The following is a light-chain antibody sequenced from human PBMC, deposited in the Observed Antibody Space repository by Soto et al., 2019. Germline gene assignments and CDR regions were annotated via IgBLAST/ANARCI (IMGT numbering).Light chain of an antibody. CDR1: QSVSSY. CDR3: QHYAASPWA. Sequence: EIVLTHSPATLSLSPWEIATLSCGASQSVSSYLAWYQQKPGQAPRLLIYDAYNRATGIPPRFSGSGSGTEFTLSISRLDPADFAVYYCQHYAASPWAFGPGTKVDIK. CDR2: DAY. V-gene: IGKV3-11*01. J-gene: IGKJ1*01.